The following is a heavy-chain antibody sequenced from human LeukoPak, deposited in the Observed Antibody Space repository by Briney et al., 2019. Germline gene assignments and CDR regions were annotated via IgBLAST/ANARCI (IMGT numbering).Heavy chain of an antibody. Sequence: GGSLRLSCAASGFTFSSYAMSWVRQAPGKGLEWVSVISGSGGTTYYAGSVKGRFTISRDNSKNTLYLQMNSLRAEDTAVYYCAKNRGGGLHYYMDVWGKGTTVTVSS. V-gene: IGHV3-23*01. CDR2: ISGSGGTT. J-gene: IGHJ6*03. D-gene: IGHD4-23*01. CDR1: GFTFSSYA. CDR3: AKNRGGGLHYYMDV.